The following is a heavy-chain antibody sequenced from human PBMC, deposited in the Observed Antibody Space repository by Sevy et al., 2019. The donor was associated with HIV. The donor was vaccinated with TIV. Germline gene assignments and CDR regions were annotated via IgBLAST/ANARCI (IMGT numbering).Heavy chain of an antibody. Sequence: ASVKFSCRVSGYTLTELSMHWVRQAPGKGLEWMVRFDPEDGETISAQKFQGRLTLTEDISTDTAYMELSSLRSEDMAVYYCATAREYYEDSSGYLDFWGQGTLVTVSS. CDR3: ATAREYYEDSSGYLDF. J-gene: IGHJ4*02. V-gene: IGHV1-24*01. D-gene: IGHD3-22*01. CDR1: GYTLTELS. CDR2: FDPEDGET.